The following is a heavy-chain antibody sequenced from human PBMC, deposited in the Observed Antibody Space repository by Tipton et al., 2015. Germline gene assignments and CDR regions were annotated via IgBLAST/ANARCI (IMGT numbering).Heavy chain of an antibody. CDR1: GFTFSNYA. D-gene: IGHD3-16*02. Sequence: GSLRLSCVASGFTFSNYAMTWVRQAPGKGLEWVSGISGSGDSIYYADSVKGRFTISRDNSKNTVYLQMNTLRAEDTAVYYCAKSQERFDHVWGSYRADYWGQGTLVTVSS. CDR2: ISGSGDSI. J-gene: IGHJ4*02. V-gene: IGHV3-23*01. CDR3: AKSQERFDHVWGSYRADY.